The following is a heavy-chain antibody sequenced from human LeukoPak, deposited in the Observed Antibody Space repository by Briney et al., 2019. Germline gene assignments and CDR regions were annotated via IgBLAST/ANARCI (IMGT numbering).Heavy chain of an antibody. CDR2: IKRDGSEK. D-gene: IGHD6-13*01. V-gene: IGHV3-7*03. CDR1: GFTFSDYW. Sequence: GGSLRLSCAASGFTFSDYWMTWVRQAPGKGLEWVANIKRDGSEKYYVDSVKGRFTISKDNAKNSLYLQMNSLRTEDTAVYYCAREGDYSSSWYYYYYYGMDVWGQGTTVTVSS. J-gene: IGHJ6*02. CDR3: AREGDYSSSWYYYYYYGMDV.